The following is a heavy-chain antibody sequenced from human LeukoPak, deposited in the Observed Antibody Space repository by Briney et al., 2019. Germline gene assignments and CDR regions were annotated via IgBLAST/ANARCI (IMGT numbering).Heavy chain of an antibody. J-gene: IGHJ6*04. D-gene: IGHD3-9*01. CDR3: ARDRSEYYDILTGYPPRMDV. CDR1: GYTFTSYG. CDR2: ISAYNGNT. Sequence: ASVKVSCKASGYTFTSYGISWVRQAPGQGLEWMGWISAYNGNTNYAQKLQCRVTMTTDTSTSTASLELRSLRSDDTAVYYCARDRSEYYDILTGYPPRMDVWGKGTTVTVSS. V-gene: IGHV1-18*01.